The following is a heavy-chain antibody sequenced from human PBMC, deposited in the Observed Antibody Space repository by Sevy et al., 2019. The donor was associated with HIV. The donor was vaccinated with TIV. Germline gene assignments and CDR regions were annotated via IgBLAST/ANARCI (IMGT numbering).Heavy chain of an antibody. Sequence: GGSLRLSCEASGFTFSTYAMSWVRQAPGDGLQWVSGISSSGGNTYYAEAVKGRFTISRDNSKNILYLQMNSLRAEDTAIYYGAKDLPHTTAGTTDWGQGTLVTVSS. CDR3: AKDLPHTTAGTTD. CDR2: ISSSGGNT. D-gene: IGHD4-17*01. J-gene: IGHJ4*02. V-gene: IGHV3-23*01. CDR1: GFTFSTYA.